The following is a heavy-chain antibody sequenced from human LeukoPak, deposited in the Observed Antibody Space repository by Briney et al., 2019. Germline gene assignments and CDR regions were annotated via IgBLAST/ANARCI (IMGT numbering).Heavy chain of an antibody. D-gene: IGHD4-11*01. Sequence: GESLKISCKGSGYSFTSYWIGWVRQMPGKGLEWMGIIYPGDSDTRYSPSFQGQVTISADKSISTAYLQRSSLKASDTAMYYCARSATTVTTNYYYYYYMDVWGKGTTVTVSS. V-gene: IGHV5-51*01. CDR3: ARSATTVTTNYYYYYYMDV. CDR1: GYSFTSYW. J-gene: IGHJ6*03. CDR2: IYPGDSDT.